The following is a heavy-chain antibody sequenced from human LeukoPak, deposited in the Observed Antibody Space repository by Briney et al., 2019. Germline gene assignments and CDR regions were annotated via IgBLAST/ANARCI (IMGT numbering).Heavy chain of an antibody. CDR3: TRDADDFWSGYYTLPFDY. CDR2: IRSKAYGGTT. J-gene: IGHJ4*02. V-gene: IGHV3-49*04. Sequence: GGSLRLSCTASGFTFGDYAMSWVRQAPGKGLEWVGFIRSKAYGGTTEYAASVKGRFTISRDDSKSIAYLQMNSLKTEDTAVYYCTRDADDFWSGYYTLPFDYWGQGTLVTVSS. CDR1: GFTFGDYA. D-gene: IGHD3-3*01.